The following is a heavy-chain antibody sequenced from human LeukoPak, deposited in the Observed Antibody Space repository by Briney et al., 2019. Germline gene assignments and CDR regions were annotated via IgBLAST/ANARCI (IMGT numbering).Heavy chain of an antibody. J-gene: IGHJ6*02. D-gene: IGHD6-13*01. V-gene: IGHV1-8*01. CDR3: ARLPGYSSSWYRYYYYYGMDV. Sequence: ASVKVSCKASGYTFTSYDINWVRQATGQGLEWMGWMNPNSGNTGYAQKFQGRVTMTRNTSISTAYMELSSLRPEDAAVYYCARLPGYSSSWYRYYYYYGMDVWGQGTTVTVSS. CDR2: MNPNSGNT. CDR1: GYTFTSYD.